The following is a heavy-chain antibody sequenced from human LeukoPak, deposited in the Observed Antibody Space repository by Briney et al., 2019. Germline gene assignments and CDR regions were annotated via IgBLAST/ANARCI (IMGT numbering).Heavy chain of an antibody. CDR1: GFAFGGEA. V-gene: IGHV3-23*01. J-gene: IGHJ4*02. CDR3: AKSRSGSANWALQIFDN. Sequence: GGSLRLSCTVSGFAFGGEAMSWVRQSPARGLEWVASISPGGGTTYYADFVKGRFTISRDNSKNSLFVQMNGLRAEDTAVYFCAKSRSGSANWALQIFDNWGQGTLVTVSS. D-gene: IGHD1-1*01. CDR2: ISPGGGTT.